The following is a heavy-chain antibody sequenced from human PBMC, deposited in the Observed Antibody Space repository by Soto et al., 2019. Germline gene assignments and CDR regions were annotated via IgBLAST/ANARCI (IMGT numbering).Heavy chain of an antibody. V-gene: IGHV4-39*01. J-gene: IGHJ2*01. CDR2: IYYSGST. Sequence: QLQLQESGPGLVKPSETLSLTCTVSGGSISSSSYYWGWIRQPPGKGLEWIGSIYYSGSTYYTPSLKSRVTISVDTSKNQSSLKLSSVTAADTAVYYCARHAIVVVSAATATHWYFDLWGRGTLVTVSS. CDR1: GGSISSSSYY. D-gene: IGHD2-2*01. CDR3: ARHAIVVVSAATATHWYFDL.